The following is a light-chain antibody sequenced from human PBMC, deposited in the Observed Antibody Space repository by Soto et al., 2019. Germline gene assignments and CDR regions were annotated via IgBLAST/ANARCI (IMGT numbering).Light chain of an antibody. CDR1: SSNIADNT. CDR2: NDN. V-gene: IGLV1-44*01. Sequence: QSVLTQPPSMSGTPGQRVTISCSGSSSNIADNTLNWYHQLPGTAPKLLIYNDNDRPSGVPDRFSGSKSGTSASLAISGLQSEDEADYYCATWDVNLNGRVFGGGTKLTVL. J-gene: IGLJ3*02. CDR3: ATWDVNLNGRV.